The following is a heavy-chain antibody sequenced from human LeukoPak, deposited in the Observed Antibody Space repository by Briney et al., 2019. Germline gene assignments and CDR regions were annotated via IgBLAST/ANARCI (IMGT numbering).Heavy chain of an antibody. CDR2: IYYSGST. Sequence: SETLSLTCTVSGGSISSYYWSWIRQPPGKGLEWIGYIYYSGSTNYNPSLKSRVTISVDTSKNQFSLKLSSVTAADTAVYYCASTTVTTIYPYYYYYMDVWGKGTTVTVS. J-gene: IGHJ6*03. V-gene: IGHV4-59*08. CDR3: ASTTVTTIYPYYYYYMDV. CDR1: GGSISSYY. D-gene: IGHD4-17*01.